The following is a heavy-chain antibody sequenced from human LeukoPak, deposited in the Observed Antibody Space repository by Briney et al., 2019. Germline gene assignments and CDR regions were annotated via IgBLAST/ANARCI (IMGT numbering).Heavy chain of an antibody. CDR1: GESHSRFY. V-gene: IGHV4-39*01. Sequence: SETLSLTCAVSGESHSRFYWSWIRQSPGKGLEWIGSGYYTGSTSYNPSLKSRVTISVDTSKNQFSLKLTSVTAADTAVYYCARRGDITIFGVVIDWGFDPWGQGTLVTVSS. CDR3: ARRGDITIFGVVIDWGFDP. J-gene: IGHJ5*02. D-gene: IGHD3-3*01. CDR2: GYYTGST.